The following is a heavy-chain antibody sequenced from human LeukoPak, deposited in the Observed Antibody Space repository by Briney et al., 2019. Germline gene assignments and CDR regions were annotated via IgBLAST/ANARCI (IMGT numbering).Heavy chain of an antibody. Sequence: GGSLSLSCAVSGFTFSSYAMSWVREAPGEGLEWVSTFSSSGDNKHYADSVKGRFPISRDNYKTTLYLKMNSVRAEDTAVYYCAKRDNSGSYYFHAWGQGTLVTVSS. CDR3: AKRDNSGSYYFHA. V-gene: IGHV3-23*01. CDR2: FSSSGDNK. J-gene: IGHJ4*02. D-gene: IGHD3-22*01. CDR1: GFTFSSYA.